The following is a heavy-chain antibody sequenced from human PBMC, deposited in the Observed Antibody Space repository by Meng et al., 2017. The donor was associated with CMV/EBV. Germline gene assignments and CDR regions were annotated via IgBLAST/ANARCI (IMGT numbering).Heavy chain of an antibody. CDR3: ARDPDYEFWSGYSPLDY. CDR2: ISSSSSYI. CDR1: GFTFSSYS. Sequence: GESLKISCAASGFTFSSYSMNSVRQAPGKGLEWVSSISSSSSYIYYADSVKGRFTISRDNAKNSLNLQMNSLRAEDTAVYYCARDPDYEFWSGYSPLDYWGQGTLVTVSS. J-gene: IGHJ4*02. D-gene: IGHD3-3*01. V-gene: IGHV3-21*01.